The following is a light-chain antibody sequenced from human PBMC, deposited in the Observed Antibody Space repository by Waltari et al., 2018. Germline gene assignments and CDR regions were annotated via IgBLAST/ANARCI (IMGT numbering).Light chain of an antibody. V-gene: IGLV2-23*02. J-gene: IGLJ2*01. CDR1: TSDVGGYNL. CDR2: EVD. CDR3: CSYAGSGNLGVI. Sequence: QSALTQPASASGSPGQSIPIPCTGSTSDVGGYNLVPWSQQPPAKAPKLIIYEVDKRPSGVSDRFSGSKSGNTASLTVSGLQAEDEADYYCCSYAGSGNLGVIFGGGTKLTVL.